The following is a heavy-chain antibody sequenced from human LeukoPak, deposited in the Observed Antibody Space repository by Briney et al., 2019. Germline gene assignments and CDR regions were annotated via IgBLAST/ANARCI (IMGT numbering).Heavy chain of an antibody. J-gene: IGHJ4*02. D-gene: IGHD5-18*01. CDR2: VYYTGGT. CDR1: GGSIISSSYY. CDR3: ATYTAGRIDY. Sequence: SETLSLTCSVSGGSIISSSYYWAWIRQPPEKGLEWIGSVYYTGGTSYSPSLKSRVTVSVDKSKNQFSLKLSSVTAADTAVYYCATYTAGRIDYWGQGTLVTVSS. V-gene: IGHV4-39*07.